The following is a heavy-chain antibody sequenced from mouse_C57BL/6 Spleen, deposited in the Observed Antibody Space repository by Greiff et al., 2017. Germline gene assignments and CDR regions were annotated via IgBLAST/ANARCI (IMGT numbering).Heavy chain of an antibody. V-gene: IGHV1-64*01. Sequence: QVQLQQPGAELVKPGASVKLSCKASGYTFTSYWMHWVKQRPGQGLEWIGMIHPNSGSTNYNEKFKSKATLTVDQSSSTAYMQLSSLTSEDSAVYDCARSDYGSSPWFADWGQGTLVTVSA. CDR3: ARSDYGSSPWFAD. J-gene: IGHJ3*01. CDR1: GYTFTSYW. D-gene: IGHD1-1*01. CDR2: IHPNSGST.